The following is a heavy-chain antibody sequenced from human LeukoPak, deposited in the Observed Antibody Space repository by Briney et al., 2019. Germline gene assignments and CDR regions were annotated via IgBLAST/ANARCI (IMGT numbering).Heavy chain of an antibody. Sequence: GGSLRLSCAASGFTFSDYYMSWVRQAPGKGLEWVATIWYDGSNKHYADSVKGRFTISRDNSKNTLYLQMNSLRAKDTAVYYCFRGYYDSSGYDYWGQGTLVTVSS. J-gene: IGHJ4*02. CDR1: GFTFSDYY. D-gene: IGHD3-22*01. CDR2: IWYDGSNK. CDR3: FRGYYDSSGYDY. V-gene: IGHV3-33*08.